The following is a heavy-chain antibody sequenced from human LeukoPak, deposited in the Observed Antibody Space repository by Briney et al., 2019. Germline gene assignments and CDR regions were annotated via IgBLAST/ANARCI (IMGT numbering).Heavy chain of an antibody. CDR3: AKENPRDGYNRGSYYFDY. V-gene: IGHV3-48*03. CDR2: ISSSGSTI. J-gene: IGHJ4*02. Sequence: GGSLRLSCAASGFTFSSYEMNWVRQAPGKGLEWVSYISSSGSTIYYADSVKGRFTISRDNSKNTLYLQMNSLRAEDTAVYYCAKENPRDGYNRGSYYFDYWGQGTLVTVSS. CDR1: GFTFSSYE. D-gene: IGHD5-24*01.